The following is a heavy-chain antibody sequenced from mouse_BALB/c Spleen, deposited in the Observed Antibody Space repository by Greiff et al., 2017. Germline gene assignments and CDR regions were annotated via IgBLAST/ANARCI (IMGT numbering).Heavy chain of an antibody. D-gene: IGHD2-2*01. CDR1: GYTFSSYW. CDR2: ILPGSGST. J-gene: IGHJ3*01. CDR3: ARYYGYDAWFAY. Sequence: QVQLQQSGAELMKPGASVKISCKATGYTFSSYWIEWVKQRPGHGLEWIGEILPGSGSTNYNEKFKGKATFTADTSSNTAYMQLSSLTSEDSAVYYCARYYGYDAWFAYWGQGTLVTVSA. V-gene: IGHV1-9*01.